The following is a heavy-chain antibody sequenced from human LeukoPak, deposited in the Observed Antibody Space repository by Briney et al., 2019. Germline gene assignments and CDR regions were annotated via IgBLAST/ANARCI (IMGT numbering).Heavy chain of an antibody. CDR2: IKQDGSEK. V-gene: IGHV3-7*01. CDR1: GFTFSSYW. D-gene: IGHD6-19*01. J-gene: IGHJ3*02. CDR3: ARGASVVPGIDNAFDI. Sequence: GGSLRLSCAASGFTFSSYWMNWVRRAPGEGLEWVANIKQDGSEKYYVDSVKGRFTISRDNAKKSLYLQMNSLRADDTALYYCARGASVVPGIDNAFDIWGQGTMVTVSS.